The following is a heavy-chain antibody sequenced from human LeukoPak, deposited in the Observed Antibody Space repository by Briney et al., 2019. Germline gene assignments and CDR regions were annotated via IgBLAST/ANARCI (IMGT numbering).Heavy chain of an antibody. V-gene: IGHV1-46*01. CDR1: GYSFTIFD. D-gene: IGHD3-9*01. J-gene: IGHJ4*02. CDR3: ARSYDILTGYLSVSRKPNDY. CDR2: INPSGGST. Sequence: ASVKVSCKTSGYSFTIFDINWVRQAPGQGLEWMGIINPSGGSTSYAQKFQGRVTMTRDTSTSTVYMELSSLRSEDTAVYYCARSYDILTGYLSVSRKPNDYWGQGTLVTVSS.